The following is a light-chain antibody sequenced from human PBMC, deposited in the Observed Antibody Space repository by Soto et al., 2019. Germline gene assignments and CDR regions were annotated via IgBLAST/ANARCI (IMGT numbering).Light chain of an antibody. CDR2: AAS. J-gene: IGKJ3*01. Sequence: AIRMTQSPSSFSASTGDRVTITCRASQGISSYLAWYQQKPGKAPKLLIYAASTLQSGVPSRFSGSGSGTDFTLTISCLQSVDFATYYCQQYYSYLVTFGPGTKVDIK. CDR1: QGISSY. CDR3: QQYYSYLVT. V-gene: IGKV1-8*01.